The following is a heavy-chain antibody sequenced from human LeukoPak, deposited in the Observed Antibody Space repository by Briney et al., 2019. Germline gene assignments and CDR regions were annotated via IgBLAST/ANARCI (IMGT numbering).Heavy chain of an antibody. CDR3: ARGVGGDSSGYYHFDY. CDR2: IYYSGST. Sequence: PSETLSLTCTVSGGSISSSSYYWDWIRQPPGKGLEWIGSIYYSGSTYYKPSLKSRVTISVDTSKNQFSLKLSSVTAADTAVYYCARGVGGDSSGYYHFDYWGQGTLVTVSS. J-gene: IGHJ4*02. V-gene: IGHV4-39*01. CDR1: GGSISSSSYY. D-gene: IGHD3-22*01.